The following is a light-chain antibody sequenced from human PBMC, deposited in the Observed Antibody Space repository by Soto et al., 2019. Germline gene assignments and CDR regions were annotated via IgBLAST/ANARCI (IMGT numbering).Light chain of an antibody. CDR1: QGIAND. Sequence: DIQMTQTPSSLSASVGDRVTFTCRASQGIANDLAWYQQKPTKAPKRLIYAASSLQSGVPSRFSGSGAGTEFTLTISSLQPEDFGTYYCLQHNSYPLIFGGGTTVEI. J-gene: IGKJ4*01. CDR2: AAS. CDR3: LQHNSYPLI. V-gene: IGKV1-17*01.